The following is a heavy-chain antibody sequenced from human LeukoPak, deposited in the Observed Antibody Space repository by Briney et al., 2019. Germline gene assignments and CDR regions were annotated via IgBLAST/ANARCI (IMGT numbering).Heavy chain of an antibody. CDR2: IYHSGST. CDR3: ARAENGNYVSSNYGMDV. V-gene: IGHV4-30-2*01. D-gene: IGHD4-17*01. J-gene: IGHJ6*02. Sequence: PSETLSLTCAVSGGSISSGGYSWSWIRQPPGKGLEWIGYIYHSGSTYYNPSLKSRVTISVDRSKNQFSLKLSSVTAADTVVYYCARAENGNYVSSNYGMDVWGQGTTVTVSS. CDR1: GGSISSGGYS.